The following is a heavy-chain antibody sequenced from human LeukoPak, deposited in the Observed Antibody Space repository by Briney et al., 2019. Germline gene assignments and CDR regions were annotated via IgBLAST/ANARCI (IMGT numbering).Heavy chain of an antibody. Sequence: VASVKVSCKASGYTFTGYYMHWVRQAPGQGLEGMGWINPNSGGTNYAQKVQGRVNVTRDPSISTAYMELSRLRSDDTAVSYCARPYYDSTQWFDPWGPGTLVTVSS. CDR3: ARPYYDSTQWFDP. CDR1: GYTFTGYY. D-gene: IGHD3-22*01. J-gene: IGHJ5*02. CDR2: INPNSGGT. V-gene: IGHV1-2*02.